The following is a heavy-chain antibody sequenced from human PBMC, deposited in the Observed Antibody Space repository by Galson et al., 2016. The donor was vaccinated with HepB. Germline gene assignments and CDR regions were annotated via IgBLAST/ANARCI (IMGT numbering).Heavy chain of an antibody. V-gene: IGHV3-9*01. Sequence: SLRLSCAASGFNFDDFAMHWVRQRPGKGLEWVSGITFNSGNIVYADSVKSRFTISRDNAKRSLYLQMNSLTPEDTALYYWVKDGGPYVGASGEPGHNWGQGTLVTVSS. CDR1: GFNFDDFA. J-gene: IGHJ4*02. D-gene: IGHD6-19*01. CDR3: VKDGGPYVGASGEPGHN. CDR2: ITFNSGNI.